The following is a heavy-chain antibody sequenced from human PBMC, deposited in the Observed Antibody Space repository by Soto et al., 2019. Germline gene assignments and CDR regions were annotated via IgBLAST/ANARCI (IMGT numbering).Heavy chain of an antibody. CDR1: GGSISSRGYY. Sequence: QLQLQESGPGLVKPSETLSLTCTVSGGSISSRGYYWGWIRQPPGKGLEWIGTIYYSGSTYYNPPLKTRVPISVDTSKNPLSLTLSSVTAADTAVYYCAPSNWFGPWGQGTLVTVSS. V-gene: IGHV4-39*01. J-gene: IGHJ5*02. CDR2: IYYSGST. CDR3: APSNWFGP.